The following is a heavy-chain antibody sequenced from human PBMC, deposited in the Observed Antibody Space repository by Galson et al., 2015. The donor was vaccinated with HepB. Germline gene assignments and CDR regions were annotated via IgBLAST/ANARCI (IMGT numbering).Heavy chain of an antibody. Sequence: ETLSLSCTVSGGSISSYYWSWIRQPPGKGLEWIGSIYYSGSTYYNPSLKSRVAIPVDTSKNQFSLKLSSVTAADTAVYYCARLDPDYGGFRPLYYFDYWGQGTLVTVSS. J-gene: IGHJ4*02. CDR2: IYYSGST. V-gene: IGHV4-39*01. CDR3: ARLDPDYGGFRPLYYFDY. D-gene: IGHD4-23*01. CDR1: GGSISSYY.